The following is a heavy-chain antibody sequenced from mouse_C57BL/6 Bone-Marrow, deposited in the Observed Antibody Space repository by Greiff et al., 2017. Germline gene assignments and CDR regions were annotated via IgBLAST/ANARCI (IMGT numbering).Heavy chain of an antibody. CDR1: GFTFSSYA. CDR3: TRAPPYYYGSSYGYFDV. V-gene: IGHV5-9-1*02. J-gene: IGHJ1*03. Sequence: EVKLMESGEGLVKPGGSLKLSCAASGFTFSSYAMSWVRQTPEKRLEWVAYISSGGDYIYYADTVKGRFTISRDNARNTLYLQMSSLKSEDTAMYYCTRAPPYYYGSSYGYFDVWGTGTTVTVSS. CDR2: ISSGGDYI. D-gene: IGHD1-1*01.